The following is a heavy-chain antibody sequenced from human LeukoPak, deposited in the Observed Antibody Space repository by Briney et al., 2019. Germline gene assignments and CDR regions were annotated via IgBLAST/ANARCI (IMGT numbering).Heavy chain of an antibody. CDR3: ARPTRGTLRFTELDY. J-gene: IGHJ4*02. D-gene: IGHD5/OR15-5a*01. CDR2: ISHDGKSK. V-gene: IGHV3-30*04. Sequence: GSLRLSCAASGLTFNTYSMHWVRQAPGKGLEWVATISHDGKSKNYADSVKGRFTISGDNSKNTLFLQMNSLRTADTAVYYCARPTRGTLRFTELDYWGQGTLVTVSS. CDR1: GLTFNTYS.